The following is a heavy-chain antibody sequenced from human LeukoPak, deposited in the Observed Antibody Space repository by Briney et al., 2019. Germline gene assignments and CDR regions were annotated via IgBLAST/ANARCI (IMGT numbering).Heavy chain of an antibody. J-gene: IGHJ3*02. CDR1: GGSISSSSYY. V-gene: IGHV4-39*01. D-gene: IGHD3-22*01. CDR3: QPTYYYDSSGYYRNAFDI. CDR2: IYYSGST. Sequence: PSETLSLTCTVSGGSISSSSYYWGWICQPPGKGLEWIGSIYYSGSTYYNPSLKSRVTISVDTSKNQFSLKLSSVTAADTAVYYCQPTYYYDSSGYYRNAFDIWGQGTMVNVSS.